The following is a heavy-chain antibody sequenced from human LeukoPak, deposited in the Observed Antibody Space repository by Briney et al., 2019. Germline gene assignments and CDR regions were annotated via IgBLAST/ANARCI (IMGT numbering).Heavy chain of an antibody. D-gene: IGHD6-19*01. J-gene: IGHJ4*02. CDR1: GFTFSSYW. Sequence: PGGSLRLSCAASGFTFSSYWMHWVRQASGKGREWVGRIRSKANNYATAYAASVKGRFTVSRDDSKNTAYLQMNSLKTEDTAVYYCTATAGNTSGRNAHWGQGTLVTVSS. V-gene: IGHV3-73*01. CDR3: TATAGNTSGRNAH. CDR2: IRSKANNYAT.